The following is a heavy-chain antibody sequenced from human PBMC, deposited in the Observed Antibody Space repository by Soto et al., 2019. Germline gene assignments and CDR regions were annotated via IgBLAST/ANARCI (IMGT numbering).Heavy chain of an antibody. D-gene: IGHD3-22*01. CDR3: AHSLIGYYYDSSGSNWFDP. V-gene: IGHV2-5*02. J-gene: IGHJ5*02. CDR2: IYWDDDK. Sequence: QITLKESGPTLVKPTQTLTLTCTFSGFSLSTSGVGVGWIRQPPGKALEWLALIYWDDDKRYSPSLKSRLTTTKDTSNNQVVLTMTNMDPVDTATYYCAHSLIGYYYDSSGSNWFDPWGQGTLVTVSS. CDR1: GFSLSTSGVG.